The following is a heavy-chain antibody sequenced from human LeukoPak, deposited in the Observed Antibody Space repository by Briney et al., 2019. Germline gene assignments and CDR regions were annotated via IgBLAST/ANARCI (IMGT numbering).Heavy chain of an antibody. Sequence: GASVKVSCKASGYIXSTYGISGVRQAPGQGLEWMGCTSGYNGNTNYAQKHQGRVTMTTDTSTSTAYMELRSLRSDDTAVYYCARRRSEEFDFDCWGQGTLVTVSS. J-gene: IGHJ4*02. D-gene: IGHD6-19*01. CDR1: GYIXSTYG. V-gene: IGHV1-18*01. CDR2: TSGYNGNT. CDR3: ARRRSEEFDFDC.